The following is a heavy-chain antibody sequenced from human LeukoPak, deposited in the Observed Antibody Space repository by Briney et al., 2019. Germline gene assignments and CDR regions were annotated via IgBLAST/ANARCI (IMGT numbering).Heavy chain of an antibody. CDR2: ISYDGSNK. CDR3: ARGWVGTTSDY. J-gene: IGHJ4*02. CDR1: GFTFSSYA. V-gene: IGHV3-30-3*01. D-gene: IGHD1-1*01. Sequence: GGSLRLSCAASGFTFSSYAMHWVRQAPGKGLEWVAVISYDGSNKYYADSVKGRFTISRDNSKNTLYLQMNSLRAEDTAVYYCARGWVGTTSDYWGQGTLVTVSS.